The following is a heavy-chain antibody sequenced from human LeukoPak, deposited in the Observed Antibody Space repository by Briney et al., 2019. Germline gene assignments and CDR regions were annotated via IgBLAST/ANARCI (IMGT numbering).Heavy chain of an antibody. J-gene: IGHJ4*02. CDR1: GFTFSRYW. V-gene: IGHV3-7*01. CDR2: IKQDGSEK. Sequence: GGSLRLSCAASGFTFSRYWMSWVRQAPGKGLEWVANIKQDGSEKYYVDSVKGRFTISRDNAKNSLYLQMNSLRAEDTAVYYCASYNYYDSSGYPDYWGQGTLVTVSS. CDR3: ASYNYYDSSGYPDY. D-gene: IGHD3-22*01.